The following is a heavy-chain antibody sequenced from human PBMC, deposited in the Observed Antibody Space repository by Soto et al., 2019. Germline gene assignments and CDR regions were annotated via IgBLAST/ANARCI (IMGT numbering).Heavy chain of an antibody. V-gene: IGHV3-9*01. D-gene: IGHD3-3*01. CDR1: GFTFDDYA. CDR3: AKGSSHEFWSGSFDY. Sequence: DVQLVESGRGLVHPGRSLRLSCAASGFTFDDYAMHWVRQAPGKGLEWVSGISWNGGSLGYADSVKGRFTISRDNAKNSLYLQMNSLRAEDTALYYCAKGSSHEFWSGSFDYWGQGTLVTVSS. J-gene: IGHJ4*02. CDR2: ISWNGGSL.